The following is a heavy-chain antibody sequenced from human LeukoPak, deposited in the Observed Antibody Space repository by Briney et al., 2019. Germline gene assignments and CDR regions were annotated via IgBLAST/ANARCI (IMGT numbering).Heavy chain of an antibody. CDR3: ARSKAVAGKGGFDY. CDR2: ISSSSSYI. CDR1: GFTFSSYS. J-gene: IGHJ4*02. V-gene: IGHV3-21*01. D-gene: IGHD6-19*01. Sequence: GGSLRLSCAAPGFTFSSYSMNWVRQAPGEGLEWVSSISSSSSYIYYADSVKGGFTISRDNAKNSLYLQMNSLRAEDTAVYYCARSKAVAGKGGFDYWGQGTLVTVSS.